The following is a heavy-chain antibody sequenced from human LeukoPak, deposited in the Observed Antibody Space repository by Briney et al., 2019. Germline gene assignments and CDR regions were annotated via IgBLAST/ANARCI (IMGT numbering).Heavy chain of an antibody. CDR1: GGSISSYY. CDR3: ASEAYYYDSSGYYKY. V-gene: IGHV4-39*07. D-gene: IGHD3-22*01. Sequence: SETLSLTCTVSGGSISSYYWGWIRPPPGKGLEWIGSIYYSGSTYYNPSLKSRVTISVDTSKNQFSLKLSSVTAADTAVYYCASEAYYYDSSGYYKYWGQGTLVTVSS. J-gene: IGHJ4*02. CDR2: IYYSGST.